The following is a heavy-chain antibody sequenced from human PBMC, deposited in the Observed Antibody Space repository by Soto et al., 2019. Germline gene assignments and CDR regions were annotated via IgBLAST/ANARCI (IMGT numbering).Heavy chain of an antibody. CDR3: AKNRGRVPTSWHFDS. CDR1: GFTFSGYA. CDR2: IHGGGNSA. J-gene: IGHJ4*02. D-gene: IGHD3-10*01. Sequence: EVQLLESGGDLVQPGRSLRLSCAASGFTFSGYAMSWVRQAPGKGLEWVSVIHGGGNSAYYADSVKGRFTISRDNSKNTLYLQMASVGGKDAAVYYGAKNRGRVPTSWHFDSWAQGPLVPVSS. V-gene: IGHV3-23*01.